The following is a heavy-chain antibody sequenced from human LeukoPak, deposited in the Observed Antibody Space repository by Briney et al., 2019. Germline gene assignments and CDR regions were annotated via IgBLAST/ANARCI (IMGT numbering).Heavy chain of an antibody. CDR3: ARDGVPDIVATNNWYLDL. Sequence: SVKVSCKASGGTFSSYAISWVRQAPGQGLEWMGRIIPILGIANYAQKFQVRVTITADKSTSTAYMELSSLRSEDTAVYYCARDGVPDIVATNNWYLDLWGRGTLVTVSS. V-gene: IGHV1-69*04. D-gene: IGHD5-12*01. CDR1: GGTFSSYA. J-gene: IGHJ2*01. CDR2: IIPILGIA.